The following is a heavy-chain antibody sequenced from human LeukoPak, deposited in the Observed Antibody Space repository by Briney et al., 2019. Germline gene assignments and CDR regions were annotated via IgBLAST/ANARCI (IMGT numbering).Heavy chain of an antibody. CDR2: FDPGDGET. CDR3: ATQNIVVVPAARFDY. J-gene: IGHJ4*02. V-gene: IGHV1-24*01. CDR1: GYTLTELS. Sequence: ASVKVSCKVSGYTLTELSMHWVRQAPGKGLEWMGGFDPGDGETIYAQKFQGRVTMTEDTSTDTAYMELSSLRSEDTAVYYCATQNIVVVPAARFDYWGQGTLVTVSS. D-gene: IGHD2-2*01.